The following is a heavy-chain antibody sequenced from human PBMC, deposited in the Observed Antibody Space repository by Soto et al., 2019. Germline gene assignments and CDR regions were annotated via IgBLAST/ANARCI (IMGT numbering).Heavy chain of an antibody. CDR2: MNPNSGNT. J-gene: IGHJ4*02. Sequence: ASVKVSCKASGYTFTSYDINWVRQATGQGLEWMGWMNPNSGNTGYAQKFQGRVTMTRNTSISTAYMELGSLTSEDTAVYYCAAEIYSGGTCCHFDYSGQGTPVTVSS. D-gene: IGHD2-15*01. CDR1: GYTFTSYD. V-gene: IGHV1-8*01. CDR3: AAEIYSGGTCCHFDY.